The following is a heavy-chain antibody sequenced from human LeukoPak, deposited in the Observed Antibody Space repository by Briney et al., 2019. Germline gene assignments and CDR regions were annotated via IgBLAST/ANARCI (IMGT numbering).Heavy chain of an antibody. CDR3: ARMGKYYYGSGSYYCWFDP. CDR1: GGSISSYY. J-gene: IGHJ5*02. V-gene: IGHV4-59*01. CDR2: IYYSGST. Sequence: PSETLSLTCTVSGGSISSYYWSWIRQPPGKGLEWIGYIYYSGSTNYNPSLKSRVTISVDTSKNQFSLKLSSVTAADTAVYYCARMGKYYYGSGSYYCWFDPWGQGTLVTVSS. D-gene: IGHD3-10*01.